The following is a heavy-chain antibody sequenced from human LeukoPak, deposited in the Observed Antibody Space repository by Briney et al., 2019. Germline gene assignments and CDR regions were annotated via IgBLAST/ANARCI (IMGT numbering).Heavy chain of an antibody. CDR1: GFTFSSYG. D-gene: IGHD3-10*01. V-gene: IGHV3-30*18. J-gene: IGHJ4*02. CDR3: AKTTELLWFGELSGYFDY. CDR2: ISYDGSNK. Sequence: GGSLRLSCAASGFTFSSYGMHWVRQAPGKGLEWVAVISYDGSNKYYADSVKGRFTISRDNSKNTLYLQMNSLRAEDTAVYYCAKTTELLWFGELSGYFDYWGQGTLVTVSS.